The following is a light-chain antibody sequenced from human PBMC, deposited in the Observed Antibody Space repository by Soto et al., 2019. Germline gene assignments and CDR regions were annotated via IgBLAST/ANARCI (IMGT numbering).Light chain of an antibody. CDR3: QQSYSTPPYT. CDR1: QSVSTN. CDR2: GAS. J-gene: IGKJ2*01. Sequence: MTQSPATLSVSPGERATLSCRASQSVSTNLAWYQQKPGQAPRLLIYGASTRATDIPARFSGSGSGTDFTLTISSLQPEDFATYYCQQSYSTPPYTFGQGTKLDMK. V-gene: IGKV3-15*01.